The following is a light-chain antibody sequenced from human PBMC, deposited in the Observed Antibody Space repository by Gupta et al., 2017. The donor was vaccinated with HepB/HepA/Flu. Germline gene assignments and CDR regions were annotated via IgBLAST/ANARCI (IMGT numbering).Light chain of an antibody. CDR2: TNN. CDR1: SPNIGAGYD. V-gene: IGLV1-40*01. Sequence: QSVLTQPPSVSGAPGQRVTISCTGSSPNIGAGYDVHWYQQLPGTAPKLLIYTNNNRPSGVPDRFSGSKSGTSASLATTGLQAEDEADYYCQSYDNSLSGVVFGGGTKLTVL. CDR3: QSYDNSLSGVV. J-gene: IGLJ2*01.